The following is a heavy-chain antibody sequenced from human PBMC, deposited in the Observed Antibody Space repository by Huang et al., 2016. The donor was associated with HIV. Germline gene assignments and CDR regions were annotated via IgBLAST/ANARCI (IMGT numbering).Heavy chain of an antibody. J-gene: IGHJ3*01. Sequence: QVQLVQSGPEVWKPGASVKVSCKASGYDFIKYYIHWVRQAVGQGLEWRGCLNPYSGNTDFSRKFQGREITTRDISSTTVLMELRSLTSDDTAMYYCARGYNLGYWYKINYRYAFDVWGQGTEVTVTS. CDR3: ARGYNLGYWYKINYRYAFDV. V-gene: IGHV1-8*03. D-gene: IGHD1-1*01. CDR2: LNPYSGNT. CDR1: GYDFIKYY.